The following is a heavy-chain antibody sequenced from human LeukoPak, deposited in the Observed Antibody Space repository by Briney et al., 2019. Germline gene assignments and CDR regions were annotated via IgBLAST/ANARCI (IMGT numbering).Heavy chain of an antibody. CDR2: INPNSGGT. J-gene: IGHJ4*02. V-gene: IGHV1-2*02. Sequence: ASVKVSCKASGYTFTGYYMHWVRQAPGQGLEWMGWINPNSGGTNYAQKFQGRVTMTRDTSISTAYMELSRLRSDDTAVYYCAITMVRGVMRGVDYWGQGTLVTVSS. CDR3: AITMVRGVMRGVDY. CDR1: GYTFTGYY. D-gene: IGHD3-10*01.